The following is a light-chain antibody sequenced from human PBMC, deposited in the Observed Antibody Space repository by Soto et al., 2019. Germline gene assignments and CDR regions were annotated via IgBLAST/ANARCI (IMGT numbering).Light chain of an antibody. CDR1: SSNIGAGYG. Sequence: QSVLTQPPSVSGAPGQRVTISCTGSSSNIGAGYGVHWYQQLPRTVPKLLIYGTSNRPSGVPDRFSGSKSGTSASLAITGLQAEDEADYYCQSYDSSLSGVVFGGGTKLTVL. V-gene: IGLV1-40*01. J-gene: IGLJ2*01. CDR2: GTS. CDR3: QSYDSSLSGVV.